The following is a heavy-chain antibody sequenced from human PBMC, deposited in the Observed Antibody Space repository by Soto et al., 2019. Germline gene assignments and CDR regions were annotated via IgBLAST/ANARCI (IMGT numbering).Heavy chain of an antibody. CDR1: GGSISRSSYY. V-gene: IGHV4-39*01. J-gene: IGHJ4*02. CDR2: IYYSGNT. D-gene: IGHD1-20*01. Sequence: QLQLQESGPGLVKPSETLSLTCTVSGGSISRSSYYWGWIRQPPGKGLEWIGNIYYSGNTYYNPSLQSRVTISVDTSKHQFSRKLTSATDADTAVYYCARRITRPERFDYWGQGALVTVSS. CDR3: ARRITRPERFDY.